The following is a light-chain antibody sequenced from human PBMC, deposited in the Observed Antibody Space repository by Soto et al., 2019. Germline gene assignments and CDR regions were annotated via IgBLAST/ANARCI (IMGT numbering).Light chain of an antibody. CDR2: DAS. V-gene: IGKV1-5*01. J-gene: IGKJ1*01. Sequence: DIEMTQSPSTLSASVGDRVTLTCRASQNVSSWVAWYQQKPGQAPRLLIYDASNSESGVPARFSGRGSGTEFTLPIISRQQDDDVTDYYQRYNSNSLTFGQGTRV. CDR1: QNVSSW. CDR3: QRYNSNSLT.